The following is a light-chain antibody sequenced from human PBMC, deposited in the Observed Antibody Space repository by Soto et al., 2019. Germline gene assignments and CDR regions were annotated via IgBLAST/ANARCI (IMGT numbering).Light chain of an antibody. CDR3: QQYNTWPPYT. V-gene: IGKV3-15*01. CDR2: GAS. J-gene: IGKJ1*01. CDR1: QSVSSD. Sequence: EVVMTQSPATLSVSPGERASLSCRASQSVSSDLVWYQQKPGQAPRLLIYGASTRATGIPARFSGSGSGTEFTLTISSLQSEDFAVYYCQQYNTWPPYTFGQRTKV.